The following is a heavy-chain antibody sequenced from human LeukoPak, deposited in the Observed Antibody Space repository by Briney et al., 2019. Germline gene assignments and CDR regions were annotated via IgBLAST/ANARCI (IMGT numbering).Heavy chain of an antibody. V-gene: IGHV3-21*01. CDR3: ARDVGAVLREVYFDF. CDR2: ISNGGDYK. CDR1: GFTFSYFT. J-gene: IGHJ4*02. D-gene: IGHD3-16*01. Sequence: TGGSLTLSCTASGFTFSYFTMHWVRQAPGKGLEWVSSISNGGDYKRYAGSVRGRLTISRDNARNSMFLQMNSLRVEDTALYYCARDVGAVLREVYFDFWGQGTLVTVSS.